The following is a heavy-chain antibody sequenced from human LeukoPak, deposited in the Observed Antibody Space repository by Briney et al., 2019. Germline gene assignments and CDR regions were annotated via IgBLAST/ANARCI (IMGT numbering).Heavy chain of an antibody. V-gene: IGHV4-59*01. J-gene: IGHJ4*02. D-gene: IGHD6-13*01. Sequence: SETLSLTCTVSGGSISSYYRSWIRQPPGKGLEWIGYIYYSGSTNYNPSLKSRVTISVDTSKNQFSLKLSSVTAADTAVYYCARGISSSWNFDYWGQGTLVTVSS. CDR3: ARGISSSWNFDY. CDR2: IYYSGST. CDR1: GGSISSYY.